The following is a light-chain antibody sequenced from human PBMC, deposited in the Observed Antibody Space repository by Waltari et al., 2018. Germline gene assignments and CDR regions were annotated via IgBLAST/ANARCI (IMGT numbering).Light chain of an antibody. CDR2: AAS. CDR1: QGISSY. V-gene: IGKV1-8*01. Sequence: AIRITQSPSSLPASTGDSVTITCRASQGISSYLAWYQQKPGKAPKLLIYAASTLQSGVPSRFSGSGSGTDFTLTISCLQSEDFATYYCQQYYSYPRTFGQGTKLEIK. CDR3: QQYYSYPRT. J-gene: IGKJ2*01.